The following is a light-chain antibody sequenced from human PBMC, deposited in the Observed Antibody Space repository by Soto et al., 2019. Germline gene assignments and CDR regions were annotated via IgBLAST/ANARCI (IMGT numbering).Light chain of an antibody. V-gene: IGKV1-16*01. CDR1: QGISTY. J-gene: IGKJ5*01. CDR3: QQYNSYST. Sequence: DIQMTQSPSSVSASIGDRVSITCRASQGISTYLGWYQQKPGKAPKLLIYAASSLQTGVLSRFSGSGSGTEFTLTISSLQPDDFATYYCQQYNSYSTFGQGTRLEIK. CDR2: AAS.